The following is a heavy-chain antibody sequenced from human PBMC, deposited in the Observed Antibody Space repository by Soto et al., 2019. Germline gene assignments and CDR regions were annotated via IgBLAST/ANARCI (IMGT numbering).Heavy chain of an antibody. D-gene: IGHD6-6*01. Sequence: GGSLRLSWPASGFTFSSYWMHWVRQAPGKGLVWVSRINSDGSSTSYADSVKGRFTISRDNAKNTLYLQMNSLRAEDTAVYYCARGQLVDYYYYGMDVWGQGTTVTVSS. V-gene: IGHV3-74*01. CDR3: ARGQLVDYYYYGMDV. CDR1: GFTFSSYW. CDR2: INSDGSST. J-gene: IGHJ6*02.